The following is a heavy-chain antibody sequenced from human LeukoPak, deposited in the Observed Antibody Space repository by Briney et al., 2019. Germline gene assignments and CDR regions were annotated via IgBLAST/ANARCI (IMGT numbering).Heavy chain of an antibody. CDR3: ARGINCSSTSCYMASYYYYYMDV. Sequence: GGSLRLSCAASGFTFSSYAMHWVRQAPGKGLEWVAVISYDGSNKYYADSVKGRFTISRDNSKNTLYLQMNSPRAEDTAVYYCARGINCSSTSCYMASYYYYYMDVWGKGTTVTVSS. D-gene: IGHD2-2*02. J-gene: IGHJ6*03. CDR2: ISYDGSNK. V-gene: IGHV3-30-3*01. CDR1: GFTFSSYA.